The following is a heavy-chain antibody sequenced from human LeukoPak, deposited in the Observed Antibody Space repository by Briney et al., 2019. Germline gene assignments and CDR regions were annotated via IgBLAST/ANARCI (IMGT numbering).Heavy chain of an antibody. CDR2: INQDGSEK. V-gene: IGHV3-7*01. CDR1: GFTFSSYW. CDR3: ARARDCGSTSCWGLFDY. Sequence: GGSLRLSCAASGFTFSSYWMIWARQAPGKVLEWVAGINQDGSEKYYVDSVKGRFTISRDNAQNSLYLQTNSLRAEDTAMYYCARARDCGSTSCWGLFDYWGQGTLVPVSS. D-gene: IGHD2-2*01. J-gene: IGHJ4*02.